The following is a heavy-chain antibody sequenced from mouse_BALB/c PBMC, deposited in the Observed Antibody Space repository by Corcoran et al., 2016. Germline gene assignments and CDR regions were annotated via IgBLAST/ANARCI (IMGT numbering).Heavy chain of an antibody. J-gene: IGHJ4*01. Sequence: QVTLKESGPGILQPSQTLSLTCSFSGFSLSTSGMSVGWIRQPSGKGLEWQAHIWWNDDKYYNPALKSRLKLSKDTSYNQVFLKIASVVTADTATYYCALIEDYGKMDYWGQGTSVTVSS. CDR2: IWWNDDK. CDR1: GFSLSTSGMS. V-gene: IGHV8-8*01. CDR3: ALIEDYGKMDY. D-gene: IGHD2-1*01.